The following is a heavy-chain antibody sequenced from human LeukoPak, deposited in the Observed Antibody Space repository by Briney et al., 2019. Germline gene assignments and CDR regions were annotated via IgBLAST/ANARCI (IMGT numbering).Heavy chain of an antibody. Sequence: GGSLRLSCGVSGFTFNSYSMNWVRQAPGKGLEWVASISTVSTYTFYAESLKGRISISRDNAKNSLILQMSSLRADDTAVYYCTRDGSGFYYYYYMDVWGKGTTVTVSS. CDR3: TRDGSGFYYYYYMDV. CDR1: GFTFNSYS. J-gene: IGHJ6*03. CDR2: ISTVSTYT. D-gene: IGHD6-25*01. V-gene: IGHV3-21*01.